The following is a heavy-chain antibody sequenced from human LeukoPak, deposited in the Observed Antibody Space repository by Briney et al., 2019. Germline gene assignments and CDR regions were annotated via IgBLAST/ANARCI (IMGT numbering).Heavy chain of an antibody. D-gene: IGHD6-13*01. V-gene: IGHV3-15*01. Sequence: GGSLRLSCEASGFIFSNAWMSWVRQAPGKGLEWVGRIKSKTDGGTADYAAPVKGRFTISRDDSKNTLYLQLNSLKTEDTAIYYCTTYSSTWYHSDYWGQGSLVTVSS. CDR1: GFIFSNAW. CDR2: IKSKTDGGTA. J-gene: IGHJ4*02. CDR3: TTYSSTWYHSDY.